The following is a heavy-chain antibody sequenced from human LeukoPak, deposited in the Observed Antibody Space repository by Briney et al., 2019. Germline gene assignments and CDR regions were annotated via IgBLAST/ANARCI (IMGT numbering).Heavy chain of an antibody. CDR2: ISGSGGST. D-gene: IGHD3-22*01. Sequence: GGSLRLSCAASGFTFNDAWMSWVRQAPGKGLEWVSAISGSGGSTYYADSVKGRFTISRDNSKNTLYLQMNSLRAEDTAVYYCAAVPPTYYYDSSGLTGFFQHWGQGTLVTVSS. CDR1: GFTFNDAW. J-gene: IGHJ1*01. V-gene: IGHV3-23*01. CDR3: AAVPPTYYYDSSGLTGFFQH.